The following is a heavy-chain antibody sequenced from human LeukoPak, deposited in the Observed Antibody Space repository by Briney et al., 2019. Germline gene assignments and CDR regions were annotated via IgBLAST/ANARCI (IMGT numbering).Heavy chain of an antibody. Sequence: GGSLRLSCAASGFTFSSYGMHWVRQAPGKSLEWLAFIRRDESDKYYGESVQGRFTTSRDTSTNTLYLQMNSLREEDTAVYYCVKDNPVLDQWGQGTLVTVSS. V-gene: IGHV3-30*02. J-gene: IGHJ4*02. CDR3: VKDNPVLDQ. CDR2: IRRDESDK. D-gene: IGHD1-14*01. CDR1: GFTFSSYG.